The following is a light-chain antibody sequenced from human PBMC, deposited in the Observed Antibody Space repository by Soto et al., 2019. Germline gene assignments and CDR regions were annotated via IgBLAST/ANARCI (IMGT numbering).Light chain of an antibody. V-gene: IGKV1-5*03. CDR2: KAS. CDR3: QQCGSSRRT. CDR1: QSISVS. Sequence: IQMTQSPSTLSASVGDTVTITCRASQSISVSLAWYQQKPGKAPNLLIYKASTLKSGVPSRFSGSGSGTEFTLTISSLQPDDFATYYCQQCGSSRRTFGQGTKVDIK. J-gene: IGKJ1*01.